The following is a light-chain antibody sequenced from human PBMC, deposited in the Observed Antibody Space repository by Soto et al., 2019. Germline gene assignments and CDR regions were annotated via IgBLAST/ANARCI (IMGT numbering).Light chain of an antibody. CDR3: QLYDSSSWT. Sequence: TQSPGTLSLSPGERVTLSCRASQSVSSSYLAWYQQKPGQAPRLLIYGASSRATGFPDRFSGSGSGTDFTLTISRLETEDFAVYYCQLYDSSSWTFGQGTKVDIK. J-gene: IGKJ1*01. CDR1: QSVSSSY. V-gene: IGKV3-20*01. CDR2: GAS.